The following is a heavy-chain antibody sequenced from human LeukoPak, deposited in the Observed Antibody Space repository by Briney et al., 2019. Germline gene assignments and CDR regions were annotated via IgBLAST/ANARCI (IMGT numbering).Heavy chain of an antibody. CDR2: IYYSGST. V-gene: IGHV4-61*01. D-gene: IGHD6-19*01. Sequence: SETLSLTCTVSGGSVNSGSYYWNWIRQPPGKGLEWIGYIYYSGSTNYNPSLKSRVTISVDTSKNQFSLKLSSVTAADTAVYYCARAASGWDFDYWGQGTLVTVSS. CDR3: ARAASGWDFDY. J-gene: IGHJ4*02. CDR1: GGSVNSGSYY.